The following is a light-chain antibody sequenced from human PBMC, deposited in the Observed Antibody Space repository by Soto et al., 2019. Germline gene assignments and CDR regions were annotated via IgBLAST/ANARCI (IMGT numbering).Light chain of an antibody. CDR1: QSVSSY. Sequence: EIVLTQSPATLSLSPGERATLSCRASQSVSSYLAWYQQKPGQDPMLLIYDASNCARGIPARCSCSGSGTDISLTISSLATEDFAVYYYQHRSYWWTFGQGTKVEI. CDR2: DAS. J-gene: IGKJ1*01. CDR3: QHRSYWWT. V-gene: IGKV3-11*01.